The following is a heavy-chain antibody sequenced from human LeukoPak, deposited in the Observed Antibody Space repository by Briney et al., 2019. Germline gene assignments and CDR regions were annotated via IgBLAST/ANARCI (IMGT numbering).Heavy chain of an antibody. CDR1: GFTFSSYA. V-gene: IGHV3-23*01. J-gene: IGHJ4*02. CDR3: AKDVTYYDSNERGDY. CDR2: ISGSGGGT. Sequence: HPGGSLRLSCAASGFTFSSYAMSWVRQAPGKGVEWVSAISGSGGGTYYADSVKGRFTISRDNSKNTLYLQMNSLKVEDTAVYYCAKDVTYYDSNERGDYWGQGTLVTVSS. D-gene: IGHD3-22*01.